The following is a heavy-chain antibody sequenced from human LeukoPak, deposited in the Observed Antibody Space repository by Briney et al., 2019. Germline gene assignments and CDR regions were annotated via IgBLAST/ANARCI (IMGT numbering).Heavy chain of an antibody. Sequence: SETLSLTCTVSGGSIRSYYWSWIRQPPGKGLEWIGYTFYSGNTNYSPSLKSRVTISIDTSKNQFSLKLTSVTAADTAVYYCARRAGAYSHPYDYWGQGTLVTVSS. CDR3: ARRAGAYSHPYDY. V-gene: IGHV4-59*01. CDR1: GGSIRSYY. CDR2: TFYSGNT. J-gene: IGHJ4*02. D-gene: IGHD4/OR15-4a*01.